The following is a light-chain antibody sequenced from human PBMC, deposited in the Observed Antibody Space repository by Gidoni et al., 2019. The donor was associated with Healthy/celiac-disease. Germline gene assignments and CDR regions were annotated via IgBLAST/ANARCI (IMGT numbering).Light chain of an antibody. CDR1: SSNIGAGYD. Sequence: QSVLTQPPSVSGAPGPRVTISCTGSSSNIGAGYDVHWYQQLPGTAPKLLIYGNSNRPSGVSDRFSGSKSGTSASLAITGLQAEDEADYYCQSYDSSLSGSNVFGTGTKVTVL. CDR2: GNS. J-gene: IGLJ1*01. CDR3: QSYDSSLSGSNV. V-gene: IGLV1-40*01.